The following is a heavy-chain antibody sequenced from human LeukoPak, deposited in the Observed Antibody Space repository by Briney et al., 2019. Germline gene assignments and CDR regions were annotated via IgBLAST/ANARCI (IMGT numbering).Heavy chain of an antibody. CDR1: GGTFSSYA. CDR3: ASRYCSSTSCTNIPYYYYYMDV. J-gene: IGHJ6*03. Sequence: GASVKVSCKASGGTFSSYAISWVRQAPGQGLEWMGGIFPIFGTANYAQKFQGRVTITTDESTSTAYMELSSLRSEDTAVYYCASRYCSSTSCTNIPYYYYYMDVWGKGTTVTVSS. CDR2: IFPIFGTA. D-gene: IGHD2-2*01. V-gene: IGHV1-69*05.